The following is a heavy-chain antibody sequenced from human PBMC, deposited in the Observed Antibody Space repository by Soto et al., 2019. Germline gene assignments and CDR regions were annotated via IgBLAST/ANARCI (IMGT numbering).Heavy chain of an antibody. Sequence: EVLLVESGGGLVQPGGPLRLSCAASGFPFSTYDMHWVRQSPGKGLEWISAIGAAGDTYYSDSMKGRFTISRDNAKSSLYLQMNSLSAGDSAVYYCSRGPVAGPSYYYMDMWGKGTTVIVSS. CDR3: SRGPVAGPSYYYMDM. D-gene: IGHD6-19*01. J-gene: IGHJ6*03. CDR1: GFPFSTYD. V-gene: IGHV3-13*01. CDR2: IGAAGDT.